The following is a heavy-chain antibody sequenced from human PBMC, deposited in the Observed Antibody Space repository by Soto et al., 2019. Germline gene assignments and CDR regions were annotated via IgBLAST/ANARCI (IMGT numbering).Heavy chain of an antibody. CDR1: GGSISSGGYS. CDR2: MYHSGST. V-gene: IGHV4-30-2*01. Sequence: LSLTCAVSGGSISSGGYSWSWIRQPPGKGLEWIGYMYHSGSTYYNPSLKSRVTISVDKSKNQFSLKLSSVTAADTAVYYCARSRRSGYYYGVDYWGQGTLVTVSS. D-gene: IGHD3-22*01. CDR3: ARSRRSGYYYGVDY. J-gene: IGHJ4*02.